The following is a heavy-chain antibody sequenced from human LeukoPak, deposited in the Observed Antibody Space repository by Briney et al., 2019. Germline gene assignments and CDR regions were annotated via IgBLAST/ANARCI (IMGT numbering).Heavy chain of an antibody. CDR2: ISSNGGIT. V-gene: IGHV3-64*01. CDR3: ARAPYSSTWYGYYFDF. CDR1: GFTSSSYA. D-gene: IGHD6-13*01. Sequence: GGSLRLSCAASGFTSSSYAMHWVRQAPGKGLEYVSGISSNGGITYYANSVKGRFTISRDTSKNTLYLQMGSLRAEDMAVYYCARAPYSSTWYGYYFDFWGQGTLVTVSS. J-gene: IGHJ4*02.